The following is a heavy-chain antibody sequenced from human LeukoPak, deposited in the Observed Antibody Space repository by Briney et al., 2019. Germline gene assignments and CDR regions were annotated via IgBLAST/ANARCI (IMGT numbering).Heavy chain of an antibody. Sequence: SETLSLTCTVSGGSISSYYWSWIRQPPGKGLEWIGYIYYSGSTNYNPSLKSRVTISVDTSKNQFSLKLSSVTAADTAVYYCARDHWEHYGGNSYFDYWGQGTLVTVSS. CDR2: IYYSGST. J-gene: IGHJ4*02. D-gene: IGHD4-23*01. V-gene: IGHV4-59*01. CDR1: GGSISSYY. CDR3: ARDHWEHYGGNSYFDY.